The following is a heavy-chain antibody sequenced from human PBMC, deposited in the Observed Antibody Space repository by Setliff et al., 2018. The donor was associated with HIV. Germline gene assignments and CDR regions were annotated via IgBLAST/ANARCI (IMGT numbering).Heavy chain of an antibody. Sequence: SVMVSCKASGGTFRNNPINWVRQAPGQGLEWMGGIIPIFGTTNYAQKFQDRVTITADESTSTVYMELGSLRSEDTAVYYCARALGISSDSNRFDYWGQGTLVTVSS. J-gene: IGHJ4*02. CDR2: IIPIFGTT. V-gene: IGHV1-69*13. CDR3: ARALGISSDSNRFDY. D-gene: IGHD3-22*01. CDR1: GGTFRNNP.